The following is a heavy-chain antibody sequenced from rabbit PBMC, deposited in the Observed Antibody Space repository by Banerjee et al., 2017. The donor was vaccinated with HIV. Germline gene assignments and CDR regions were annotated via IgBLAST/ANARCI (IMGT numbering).Heavy chain of an antibody. J-gene: IGHJ4*01. V-gene: IGHV1S43*01. CDR3: GSGYSDVYFDL. CDR1: GFSFSSTYY. Sequence: QEQLEESGGDLVKPEGSLTLTCTASGFSFSSTYYMCWVRQAPGKGLELIACIYTDSDGTWYASWVNGRFTITRSTSLNTVDLKMTSLTAADTATYFCGSGYSDVYFDLWGQGTLVTVS. D-gene: IGHD1-1*01. CDR2: IYTDSDGT.